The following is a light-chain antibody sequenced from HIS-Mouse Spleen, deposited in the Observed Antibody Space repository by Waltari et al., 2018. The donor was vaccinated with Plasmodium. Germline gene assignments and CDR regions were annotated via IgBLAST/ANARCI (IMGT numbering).Light chain of an antibody. J-gene: IGLJ3*02. CDR1: SSDVGRYNL. Sequence: QSALTQPASVSGSPGQSITISCTGTSSDVGRYNLVSLYQQHPGKAPKLMIYEGSKRPSGVSNRFSGSKSGNTASLTISGLQAEDEADYYCCSYAGSSTFVFGGGTKLTVL. CDR3: CSYAGSSTFV. V-gene: IGLV2-23*03. CDR2: EGS.